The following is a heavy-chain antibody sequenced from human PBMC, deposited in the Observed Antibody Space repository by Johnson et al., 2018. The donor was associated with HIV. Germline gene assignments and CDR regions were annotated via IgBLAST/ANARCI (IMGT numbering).Heavy chain of an antibody. CDR1: RFTFSNYA. V-gene: IGHV3-9*01. J-gene: IGHJ3*02. CDR2: ISWNSGSI. Sequence: VLLVESGGGVVQPGKSLRLSCSASRFTFSNYAMHWVRQAPGKGLEWVSGISWNSGSIGYADSVKGRFTISRDNAKNSLYLQMNSLRAEDTAVYYCARDVIKVIAARDDAFDIWGQGTMVTVSS. D-gene: IGHD6-6*01. CDR3: ARDVIKVIAARDDAFDI.